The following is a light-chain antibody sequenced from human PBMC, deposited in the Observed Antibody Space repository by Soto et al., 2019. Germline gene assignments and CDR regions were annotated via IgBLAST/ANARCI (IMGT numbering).Light chain of an antibody. CDR3: HRYNSIPRT. V-gene: IGKV1-27*01. Sequence: DIQMSQSPSSLSASIGDRVTITCRASQGISEYLAWYQQRPGNAPNLLIYGASILQSGVPSRFSGSGSGTQFTLTISSLQPEDVATYYCHRYNSIPRTFGQGTTVEIK. CDR2: GAS. J-gene: IGKJ1*01. CDR1: QGISEY.